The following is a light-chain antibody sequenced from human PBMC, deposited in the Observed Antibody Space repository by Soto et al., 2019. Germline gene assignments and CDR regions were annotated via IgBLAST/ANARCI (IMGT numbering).Light chain of an antibody. CDR3: QQRSNWPPVFT. J-gene: IGKJ3*01. CDR2: DAS. V-gene: IGKV3-11*01. CDR1: QSVSSY. Sequence: EIVLTQSPATLSLSPGERATLSCRASQSVSSYLAWYQQKPGQAPRLLIYDASNRATGIPARFSGSGSGTDFTLSISSLEREDFAVYSCQQRSNWPPVFTFGHGTKVDIK.